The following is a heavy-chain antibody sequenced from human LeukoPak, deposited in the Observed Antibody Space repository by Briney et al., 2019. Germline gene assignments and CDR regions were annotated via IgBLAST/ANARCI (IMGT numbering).Heavy chain of an antibody. D-gene: IGHD5-24*01. CDR2: IYTSGST. CDR3: ARGYEMGYYYYYMDV. V-gene: IGHV4-4*09. CDR1: GGSISSYY. Sequence: PSETLSLTCTVSGGSISSYYWSWIRQPPGKGLEWIGYIYTSGSTNYNPSLKSRVTISVDTSKNQFSLKLSSVTAADTAVYYCARGYEMGYYYYYMDVWGKGTTVTVSS. J-gene: IGHJ6*03.